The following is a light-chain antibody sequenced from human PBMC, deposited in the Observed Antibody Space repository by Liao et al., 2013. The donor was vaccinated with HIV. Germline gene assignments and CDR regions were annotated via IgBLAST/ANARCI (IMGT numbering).Light chain of an antibody. CDR1: QVNSKA. J-gene: IGLJ3*02. Sequence: SFELTQPPSVSVSPGQTATITCSGDQVNSKAIAWFQQKEGQSPVAVIFQTTNRPSGIPERFSGFNSGNTATLTIRRVEVGDEADYYCQVWDSSSDQGVFGGGTKLTVL. V-gene: IGLV3-21*01. CDR3: QVWDSSSDQGV. CDR2: QTT.